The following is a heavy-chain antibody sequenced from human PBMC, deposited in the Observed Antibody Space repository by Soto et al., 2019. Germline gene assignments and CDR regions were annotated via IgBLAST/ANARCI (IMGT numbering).Heavy chain of an antibody. V-gene: IGHV2-5*02. Sequence: QITLKESDPTLVKPTQTLTLTCTFSGVSLSTSGVGVGWIRQPPGKSLEWLALIYWDDDKRYSPSLKSRLTITKDTSKNQVVLTMNNMDPVDTATYYCARTTDGAFDIGGQGTIVTVSS. CDR1: GVSLSTSGVG. J-gene: IGHJ3*02. CDR2: IYWDDDK. D-gene: IGHD1-1*01. CDR3: ARTTDGAFDI.